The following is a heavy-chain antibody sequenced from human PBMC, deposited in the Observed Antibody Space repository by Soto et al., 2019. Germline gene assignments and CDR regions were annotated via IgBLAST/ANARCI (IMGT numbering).Heavy chain of an antibody. V-gene: IGHV4-59*03. CDR1: GGSISSYY. CDR3: XXRYGSSFDF. J-gene: IGHJ4*02. Sequence: QVQLQESGPGLVKPSETLSLTCTVSGGSISSYYWSWIRQPPGKGLEWIGYIYYSGSTTYNPSLKSRVTISVDTSKNQFXLXXXXXXXXXXXXXXXXXRYGSSFDFWGQGTLVTVSS. D-gene: IGHD6-13*01. CDR2: IYYSGST.